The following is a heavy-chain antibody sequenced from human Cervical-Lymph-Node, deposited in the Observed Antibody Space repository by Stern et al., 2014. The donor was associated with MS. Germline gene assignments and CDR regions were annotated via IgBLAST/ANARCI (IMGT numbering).Heavy chain of an antibody. J-gene: IGHJ6*02. V-gene: IGHV1-69*01. CDR3: ARHFTPLNYCSSTSCPPYYYYYGMDV. CDR2: IIPIFGTA. Sequence: QVQLVQSGAEVKKPGSSVKVSCKASGGTFSSYAISWVRQAPGQGLEWMGGIIPIFGTANYAQKLQGRVTITADESTSTDYLELSSLRSEDTAVYYCARHFTPLNYCSSTSCPPYYYYYGMDVWGQGTTVTVSS. D-gene: IGHD2-2*01. CDR1: GGTFSSYA.